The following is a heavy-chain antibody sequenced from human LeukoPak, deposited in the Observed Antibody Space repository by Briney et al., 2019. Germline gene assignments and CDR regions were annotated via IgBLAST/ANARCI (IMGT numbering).Heavy chain of an antibody. CDR2: ISGTSSNI. Sequence: PGGSLRLSCTASGFTFSSLSMNWVRQAPGKGLEWVSYISGTSSNIYYADSVKGRFTISRDNAKNSLYLQMNSLRDEDTAVYYCATKGDYHGYWGQGTLVTVSS. J-gene: IGHJ4*02. V-gene: IGHV3-48*02. CDR1: GFTFSSLS. CDR3: ATKGDYHGY.